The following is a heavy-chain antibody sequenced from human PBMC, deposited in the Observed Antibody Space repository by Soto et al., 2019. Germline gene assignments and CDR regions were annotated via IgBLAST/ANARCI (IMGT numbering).Heavy chain of an antibody. Sequence: QITLKESGPTLVKPTQTLTLTCTFSGFSLSISGVGVGWIRQPPGKALEWLALIYWDDDKRYSPSLKSRLTITKHTSKNQVVLTVTNMDPVDTATYYCVHPTGYSGYDLFFDYWGQGTLVTVSS. V-gene: IGHV2-5*02. CDR3: VHPTGYSGYDLFFDY. CDR1: GFSLSISGVG. D-gene: IGHD5-12*01. CDR2: IYWDDDK. J-gene: IGHJ4*02.